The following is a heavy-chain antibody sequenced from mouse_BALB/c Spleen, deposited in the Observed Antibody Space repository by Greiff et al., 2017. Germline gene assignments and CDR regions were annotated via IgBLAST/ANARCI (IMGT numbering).Heavy chain of an antibody. J-gene: IGHJ3*01. CDR3: VRHDYYGGLSFAY. Sequence: GGGLVQPKGSLKLSCAASGFTFNTYAMNWVRQAPGKGLEWVARIRSKSNNYATYYADSVKDRFTISRDDSQSMLYLQMNNLKTEDTAMYYCVRHDYYGGLSFAYWGQGTLVTVSA. CDR2: IRSKSNNYAT. V-gene: IGHV10-1*02. D-gene: IGHD1-1*01. CDR1: GFTFNTYA.